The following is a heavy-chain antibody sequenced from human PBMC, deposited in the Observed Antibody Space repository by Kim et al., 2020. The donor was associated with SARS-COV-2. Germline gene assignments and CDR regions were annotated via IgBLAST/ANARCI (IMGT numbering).Heavy chain of an antibody. Sequence: SQTLSLTCAISGDSVSSNSAAWNWIRQSPSRGLEWLGRTYYRSKWYNDYAVSVKSRITINPDTSKNQFSLQLNSVTPEDTAVYYCARDLTGSRHATNWFDPWGQGTLVTVSS. D-gene: IGHD3-9*01. CDR2: TYYRSKWYN. J-gene: IGHJ5*02. V-gene: IGHV6-1*01. CDR1: GDSVSSNSAA. CDR3: ARDLTGSRHATNWFDP.